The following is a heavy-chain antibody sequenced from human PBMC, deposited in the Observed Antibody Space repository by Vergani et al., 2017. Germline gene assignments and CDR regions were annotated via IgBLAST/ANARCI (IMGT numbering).Heavy chain of an antibody. D-gene: IGHD1-26*01. J-gene: IGHJ4*02. Sequence: GVSLRLSCAASGFTFSSYDMHWVRQATGKGLEWVSAIGTAGDTYYPGSVKGRFTISRENAKNSLYLQMNSLRAGDTAVYYCARGSASGSYSGEYYFDYWGQGTLVTVSS. CDR3: ARGSASGSYSGEYYFDY. V-gene: IGHV3-13*01. CDR2: IGTAGDT. CDR1: GFTFSSYD.